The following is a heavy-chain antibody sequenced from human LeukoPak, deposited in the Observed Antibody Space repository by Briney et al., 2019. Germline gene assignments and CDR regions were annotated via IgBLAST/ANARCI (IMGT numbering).Heavy chain of an antibody. V-gene: IGHV4-30-4*08. J-gene: IGHJ5*02. D-gene: IGHD1-7*01. Sequence: NASETLSLTCTVSGGSISSDDYYWSWVRQPPGKGLEWIGYIYYTGSTYYNSSLKSRVTISLDTSKNQFSLKLSSVTAADTAVYYCARDQGAGTDNWFDPWGQGNLVTVSS. CDR1: GGSISSDDYY. CDR3: ARDQGAGTDNWFDP. CDR2: IYYTGST.